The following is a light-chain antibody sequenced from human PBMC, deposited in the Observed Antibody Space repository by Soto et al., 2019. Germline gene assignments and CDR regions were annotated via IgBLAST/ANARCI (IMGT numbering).Light chain of an antibody. CDR3: QQYNTYPWT. Sequence: DIPMTQSPSTLSASVGDRVTITCRDSQSIRGWLAWYQQKPGKAPKLLIYQASSLQSGVPSRFSGSGSETEFTLTISSLQPDDFATYFCQQYNTYPWTFGQVTKVEIK. V-gene: IGKV1-5*03. J-gene: IGKJ1*01. CDR2: QAS. CDR1: QSIRGW.